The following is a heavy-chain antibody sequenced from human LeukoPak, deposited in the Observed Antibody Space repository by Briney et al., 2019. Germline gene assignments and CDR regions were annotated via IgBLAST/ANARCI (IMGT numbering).Heavy chain of an antibody. CDR2: VHYDGSNK. Sequence: GGSLRLSCAASGFTFSSYGMHWVRQAPGKGLEWVAFVHYDGSNKYYADSVKGRFTISRDNSKNTLYLQVNSLRAEDTAVYYRAKNGRPYSRNYYIFDYWGRGTLVTVSS. CDR1: GFTFSSYG. CDR3: AKNGRPYSRNYYIFDY. D-gene: IGHD1-26*01. V-gene: IGHV3-30*02. J-gene: IGHJ4*02.